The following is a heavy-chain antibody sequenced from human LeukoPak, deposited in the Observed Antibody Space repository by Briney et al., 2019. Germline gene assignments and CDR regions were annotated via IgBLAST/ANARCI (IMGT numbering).Heavy chain of an antibody. D-gene: IGHD5-18*01. CDR2: INPNSGDT. CDR3: ARDPVDTAMVRFDP. Sequence: ASVKVSCKASGYTFTDYYMHWVRQAPGQGLEWMGWINPNSGDTNYAQKFQGRVTMTRDTSISTAYMELSRLRSDDTAVYYCARDPVDTAMVRFDPWGQGTLVTVSS. J-gene: IGHJ5*02. V-gene: IGHV1-2*02. CDR1: GYTFTDYY.